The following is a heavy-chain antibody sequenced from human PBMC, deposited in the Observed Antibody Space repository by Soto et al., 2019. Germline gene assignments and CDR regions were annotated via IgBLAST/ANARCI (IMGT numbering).Heavy chain of an antibody. J-gene: IGHJ4*02. CDR2: ISAYNGNT. D-gene: IGHD1-1*01. CDR3: ARDSRATPYRFEKRERPPFDY. Sequence: QVQLVQSGAEVKKPGASVKVSCKASGYTFTSYGISWVRQAPGQCLEWLGWISAYNGNTNYAQKLQGRVTMTTDTSTSKAYMELRSLRSDDTAVYYCARDSRATPYRFEKRERPPFDYWGQGTLVTVSS. CDR1: GYTFTSYG. V-gene: IGHV1-18*01.